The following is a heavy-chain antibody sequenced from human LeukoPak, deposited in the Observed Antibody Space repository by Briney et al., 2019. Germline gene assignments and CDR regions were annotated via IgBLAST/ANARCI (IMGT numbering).Heavy chain of an antibody. D-gene: IGHD6-13*01. CDR3: AKGVGTAAAGPGVFDY. Sequence: GGSLRLSCAASGFTFSNYAMSWVRQGPGKGLEWVSAISGNGGTTYYADSVKGRFTISRDNSKNTLYLQVNSLRAEDTAVYYCAKGVGTAAAGPGVFDYWGQGTLVTVSS. CDR2: ISGNGGTT. CDR1: GFTFSNYA. V-gene: IGHV3-23*01. J-gene: IGHJ4*02.